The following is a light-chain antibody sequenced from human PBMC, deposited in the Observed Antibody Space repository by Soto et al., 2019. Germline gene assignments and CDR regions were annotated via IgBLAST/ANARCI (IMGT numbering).Light chain of an antibody. V-gene: IGKV3-11*01. CDR1: QSVSSY. Sequence: EIVLTQSPATLSLSPGERATLSCRASQSVSSYLAWYQQRPGQAPRLLIYHASNRATGIPARFSGSGSGTDFTLNISSLEPEDFSLYYCQQRSTWPITFGQGTRLEI. J-gene: IGKJ5*01. CDR3: QQRSTWPIT. CDR2: HAS.